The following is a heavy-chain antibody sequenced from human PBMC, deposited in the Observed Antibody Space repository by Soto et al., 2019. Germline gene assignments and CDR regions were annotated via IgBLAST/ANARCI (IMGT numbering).Heavy chain of an antibody. J-gene: IGHJ4*02. CDR2: IFSNGRA. CDR1: GGSISTHY. V-gene: IGHV4-59*11. Sequence: SETLSLTCTVSGGSISTHYWTWIRQPPGKGLEWIGYIFSNGRANYNPSLESRVTISVDTSKNQVCLKLRSVTAADTAVYYCARGGDNCPRYCSLWGQGTLVTVSS. D-gene: IGHD2-21*01. CDR3: ARGGDNCPRYCSL.